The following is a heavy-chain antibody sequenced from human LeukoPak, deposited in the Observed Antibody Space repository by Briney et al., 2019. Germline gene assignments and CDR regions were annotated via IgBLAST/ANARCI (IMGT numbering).Heavy chain of an antibody. CDR2: IWYDGSNK. J-gene: IGHJ4*02. V-gene: IGHV3-33*01. D-gene: IGHD3-9*01. CDR3: VRGGSYDILTGYSATLDY. CDR1: GFTFSSYG. Sequence: GGSLRLSCAASGFTFSSYGMHWVRQAPGKGLEWVAVIWYDGSNKYYADSVKGRFTISRDNSKNTLYLQMNSLRAEDTAVYYCVRGGSYDILTGYSATLDYWGQGTLVTVSS.